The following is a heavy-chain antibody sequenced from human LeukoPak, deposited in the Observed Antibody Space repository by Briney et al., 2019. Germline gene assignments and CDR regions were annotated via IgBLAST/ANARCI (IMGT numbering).Heavy chain of an antibody. D-gene: IGHD4-11*01. CDR2: INRDGGST. CDR1: GFTFSGYW. V-gene: IGHV3-74*01. J-gene: IGHJ4*02. CDR3: VSRDYPADY. Sequence: GSLRLSCAASGFTFSGYWMHWVRQAPGKGLVWVSRINRDGGSTNYADSVKGRFTISRDNAKNTLYLQMKSLRAEDTAVYYCVSRDYPADYWGQGTLVTVSS.